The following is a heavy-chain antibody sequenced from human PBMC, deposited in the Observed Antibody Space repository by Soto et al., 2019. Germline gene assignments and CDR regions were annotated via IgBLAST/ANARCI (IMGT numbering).Heavy chain of an antibody. CDR3: AKYSGSYYYFDY. V-gene: IGHV3-23*01. D-gene: IGHD1-26*01. CDR2: ISGSGGST. CDR1: GFTFSSYA. Sequence: GGSLRLSCAASGFTFSSYAMSWVRQAPGKGLEWVSAISGSGGSTYYTDSVKGRFTISRDNSKNTLYLQMNSLRAEDTAVYYCAKYSGSYYYFDYWGQGTLVTVSS. J-gene: IGHJ4*02.